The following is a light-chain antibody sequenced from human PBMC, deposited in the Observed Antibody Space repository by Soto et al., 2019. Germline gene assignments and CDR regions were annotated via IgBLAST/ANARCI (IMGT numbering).Light chain of an antibody. CDR1: RSNIGRNF. CDR2: RNS. Sequence: QSVLTQSPSASGTPGQRVTISCSGSRSNIGRNFAYWYQHVPGTAPRLLIQRNSERPSGVPDRFSGSKSGTSVSLAISGLRSDDEATYYCVAWDDTLDAQVFGGGTKVTVL. J-gene: IGLJ3*02. CDR3: VAWDDTLDAQV. V-gene: IGLV1-47*01.